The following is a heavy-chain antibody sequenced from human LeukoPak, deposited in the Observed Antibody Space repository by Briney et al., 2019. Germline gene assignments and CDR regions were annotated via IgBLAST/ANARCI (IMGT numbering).Heavy chain of an antibody. CDR1: GFTFSGSA. CDR2: ISGSGGST. Sequence: GGSLRLSCAASGFTFSGSAMSWVRQAPGKGLEWVSSISGSGGSTYYADSVKGRFTISRDNSKNTQYLQMNSLRAEDTAVYYCAKVEYSSNIPQYWGQGTLVTVSS. CDR3: AKVEYSSNIPQY. J-gene: IGHJ1*01. V-gene: IGHV3-23*01. D-gene: IGHD6-6*01.